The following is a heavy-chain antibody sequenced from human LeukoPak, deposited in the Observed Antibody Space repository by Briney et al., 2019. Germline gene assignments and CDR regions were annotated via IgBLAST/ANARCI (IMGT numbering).Heavy chain of an antibody. CDR3: ARVGARRITIFGVVPNPRGYYYYMDV. D-gene: IGHD3-3*01. Sequence: ASVKVSCKASGYTFTSYGINWVRQATGQGLEWMGWMNPNSGNTGYAQKFQGRVTITRNTSISTAYMELSSLRSEDTAVYYCARVGARRITIFGVVPNPRGYYYYMDVWGKGTTVTVSS. V-gene: IGHV1-8*03. CDR2: MNPNSGNT. J-gene: IGHJ6*03. CDR1: GYTFTSYG.